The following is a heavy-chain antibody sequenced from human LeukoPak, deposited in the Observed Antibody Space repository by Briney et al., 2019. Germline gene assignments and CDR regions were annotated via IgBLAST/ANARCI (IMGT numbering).Heavy chain of an antibody. V-gene: IGHV4-34*01. J-gene: IGHJ4*02. CDR3: ARGLSFDY. Sequence: SETLSLTCAVYGGSFSGYYWSWIRQPPGKGLEWIGEINHSGSTNYNPSLKSRVTISVDTSKNQFSLKLSSVTAADTAVHYCARGLSFDYWGQGTLVTVSS. CDR1: GGSFSGYY. CDR2: INHSGST.